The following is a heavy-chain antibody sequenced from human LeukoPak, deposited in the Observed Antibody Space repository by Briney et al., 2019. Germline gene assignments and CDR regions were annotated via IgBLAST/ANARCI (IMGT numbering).Heavy chain of an antibody. D-gene: IGHD6-13*01. Sequence: GGSLRLSCAASGFTFSSYAMHWVRQAPGKGLEWVAVISYDGSNKYYADSVKGRFTISRDNSKNTLYLQMNSLRAEDTAVYYCARDPTGTAAVTEWFDPWGQGTLVTVSS. CDR2: ISYDGSNK. CDR1: GFTFSSYA. CDR3: ARDPTGTAAVTEWFDP. J-gene: IGHJ5*02. V-gene: IGHV3-30-3*01.